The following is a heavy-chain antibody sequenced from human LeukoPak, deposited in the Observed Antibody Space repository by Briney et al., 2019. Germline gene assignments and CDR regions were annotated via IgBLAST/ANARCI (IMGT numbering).Heavy chain of an antibody. CDR2: INPNSGGT. V-gene: IGHV1-2*06. J-gene: IGHJ4*02. Sequence: ASVKVSCKASGYTFTGYYMHWVRQAPGQGLEWMGRINPNSGGTNYAQKFQGRVTMTRDTSISTAYMELSRLRSDDTAVYYCARERGYATYFFDYWGQGTLVTVSS. D-gene: IGHD5-18*01. CDR1: GYTFTGYY. CDR3: ARERGYATYFFDY.